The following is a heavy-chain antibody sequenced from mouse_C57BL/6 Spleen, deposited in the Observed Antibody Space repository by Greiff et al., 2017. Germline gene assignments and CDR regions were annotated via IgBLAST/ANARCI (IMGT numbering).Heavy chain of an antibody. CDR3: ARLGGSSYFDY. V-gene: IGHV5-15*01. CDR1: GFTFSDYG. J-gene: IGHJ2*01. CDR2: ISNLAYSI. D-gene: IGHD1-1*01. Sequence: EVLLVESGGGLVQPGGSLKLSCAASGFTFSDYGMARVRKAPRKGPEWVAFISNLAYSIHYADTVTGRFTISRENAKNTLYLAMSSLRSEDTAMYYCARLGGSSYFDYWGQGTTLTVSS.